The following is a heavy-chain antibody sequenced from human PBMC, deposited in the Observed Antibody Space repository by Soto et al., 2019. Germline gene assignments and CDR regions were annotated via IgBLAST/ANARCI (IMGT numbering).Heavy chain of an antibody. CDR1: GFTFSSYA. D-gene: IGHD4-17*01. CDR2: ISGSGGST. V-gene: IGHV3-23*01. J-gene: IGHJ4*02. CDR3: AKFISNTTTPFDY. Sequence: EVQLLESGGGLVQPGGSLRLSCAASGFTFSSYAMSWVRQAPGKGLEWVSAISGSGGSTYYADSVKGRFTISRDNSKNTLYLQMNSLRAEDPAVYYCAKFISNTTTPFDYWGQGTLVNVSS.